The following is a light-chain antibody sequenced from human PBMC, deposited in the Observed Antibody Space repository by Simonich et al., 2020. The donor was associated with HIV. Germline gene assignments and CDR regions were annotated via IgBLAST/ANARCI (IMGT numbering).Light chain of an antibody. CDR2: DAS. CDR1: QSVSSY. CDR3: QQRSNWYT. V-gene: IGKV3-11*01. J-gene: IGKJ2*01. Sequence: EIVLTQSPATLSLSPGERATLSCRASQSVSSYLAWYQLKPGQAPRLLIYDASNRATCIPARFSGSGSGTDFTLTISSLEPEDFAVYYCQQRSNWYTFGQGTKLEIK.